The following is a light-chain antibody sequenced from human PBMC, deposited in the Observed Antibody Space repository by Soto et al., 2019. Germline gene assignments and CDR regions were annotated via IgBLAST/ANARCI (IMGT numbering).Light chain of an antibody. CDR1: QSVSSS. V-gene: IGKV3-20*01. Sequence: EIVLTQSPGTLSLSPGERATLSCRASQSVSSSLAWYQHKPCQAPRLLISDASSRATGIPDRFSGSGSGTDFTLTISRLEPEDFALYYCQHYGGSPITFGQGTRLEIK. J-gene: IGKJ5*01. CDR3: QHYGGSPIT. CDR2: DAS.